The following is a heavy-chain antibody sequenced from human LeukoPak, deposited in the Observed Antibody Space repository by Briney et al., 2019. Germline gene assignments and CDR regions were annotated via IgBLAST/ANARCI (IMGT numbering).Heavy chain of an antibody. Sequence: PSETLSLTCAVYGGSFSGYYWSWIRQPPGKGLEWIGYIYYSGSTNYNPSLKSRVTISVDTSKNQFSLKLSSVTAADTAVYYCAAENSGSYSGLDYWGQGTLVTVSS. CDR2: IYYSGST. D-gene: IGHD1-26*01. V-gene: IGHV4-59*01. J-gene: IGHJ4*02. CDR1: GGSFSGYY. CDR3: AAENSGSYSGLDY.